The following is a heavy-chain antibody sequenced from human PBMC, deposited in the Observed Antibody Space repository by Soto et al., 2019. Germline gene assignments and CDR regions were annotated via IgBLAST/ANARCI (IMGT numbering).Heavy chain of an antibody. J-gene: IGHJ4*02. CDR3: ARVDCRSSSCYSGANDY. D-gene: IGHD2-2*01. V-gene: IGHV6-1*01. Sequence: PSQTLSLTCAISGDGVSTDSAASNWIRQSPSRGLEWLGRTHYRSKWYNDYAVSVKSRITINADTSKNQFSLHLNSVTPEDTAVYYCARVDCRSSSCYSGANDYWGQGTLVTVSS. CDR2: THYRSKWYN. CDR1: GDGVSTDSAA.